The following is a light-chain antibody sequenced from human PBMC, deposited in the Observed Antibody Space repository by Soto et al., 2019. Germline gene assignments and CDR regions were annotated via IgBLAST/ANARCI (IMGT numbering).Light chain of an antibody. CDR3: GSYTHGITLV. V-gene: IGLV2-14*03. CDR1: SSDVGGYNY. Sequence: QSALTQPASVSGSPGQSITISCTGTSSDVGGYNYVSWYQHHPGKVPKLLIYDVNMRPPGISNRFSGSKSGNTASLTISGIQAEDEGYYYCGSYTHGITLVFGGGTKVTVL. CDR2: DVN. J-gene: IGLJ2*01.